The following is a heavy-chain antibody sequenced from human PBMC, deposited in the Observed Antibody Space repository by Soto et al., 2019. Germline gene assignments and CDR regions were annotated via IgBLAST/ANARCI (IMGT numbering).Heavy chain of an antibody. V-gene: IGHV4-39*01. CDR3: ARRPRPPYYYDSSGPKYYFDY. CDR1: GGSISSSSYY. Sequence: QLQLQESGPGLVKPSETLSLTCTVSGGSISSSSYYWGWIRQPPGKGLEWIGSIYYSGSTYYNPSLKSRVTISVDTSKNQFSLKLSSVTAADTAVYYCARRPRPPYYYDSSGPKYYFDYWGQGTLVTVSS. J-gene: IGHJ4*02. D-gene: IGHD3-22*01. CDR2: IYYSGST.